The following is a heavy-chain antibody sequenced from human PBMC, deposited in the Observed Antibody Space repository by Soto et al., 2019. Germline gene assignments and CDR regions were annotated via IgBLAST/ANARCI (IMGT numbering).Heavy chain of an antibody. J-gene: IGHJ4*02. D-gene: IGHD3-22*01. CDR1: GYIFSTYT. Sequence: GASVKVSCKASGYIFSTYTMHWVRQAPGQGLEWMGWISAYNGNTNYAQKLQGRVTMTTDTSTSTAYMELRSLRSDDTAVYYCARDRWSSAGGDYWGQGTLVTVSS. CDR2: ISAYNGNT. CDR3: ARDRWSSAGGDY. V-gene: IGHV1-18*01.